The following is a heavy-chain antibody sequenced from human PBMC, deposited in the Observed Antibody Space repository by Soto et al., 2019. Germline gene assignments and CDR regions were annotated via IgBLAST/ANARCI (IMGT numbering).Heavy chain of an antibody. CDR3: AREAQSLGVRYYDYVWGSYRPWYFDY. J-gene: IGHJ4*02. D-gene: IGHD3-16*02. V-gene: IGHV4-34*01. CDR1: GGSFSGYY. Sequence: SETLSLTCAVYGGSFSGYYWSWIRQPPGKGLEWIGEINHSGSTNYNPSLKSRVTISVDTSKNQFSLKLSSVTAADTAVYYCAREAQSLGVRYYDYVWGSYRPWYFDYWGQGTLVTVS. CDR2: INHSGST.